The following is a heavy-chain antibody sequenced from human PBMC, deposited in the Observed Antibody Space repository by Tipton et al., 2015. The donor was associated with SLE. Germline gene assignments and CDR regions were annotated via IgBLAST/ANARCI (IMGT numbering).Heavy chain of an antibody. V-gene: IGHV4-39*01. D-gene: IGHD4-17*01. J-gene: IGHJ3*02. CDR1: GGSISSSSYY. Sequence: TLSLTCTVSGGSISSSSYYWGWIRQPPGKGLEWIGSIYYSGTTYYNPSLKSRVTISVDTSKNQFSPKLSSVTAADTAMYYCARRVYGDPHNAFDIWGQGTMVTVSS. CDR3: ARRVYGDPHNAFDI. CDR2: IYYSGTT.